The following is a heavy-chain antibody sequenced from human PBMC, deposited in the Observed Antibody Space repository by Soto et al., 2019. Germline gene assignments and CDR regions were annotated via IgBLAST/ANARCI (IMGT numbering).Heavy chain of an antibody. CDR3: ARTQQITFGGVIVFDY. CDR1: GGSFSGYY. V-gene: IGHV4-30-4*08. CDR2: IYYSGST. Sequence: SETLSLTCAVYGGSFSGYYWTWIRQPPGKGLEWIGYIYYSGSTYYNPSLKSRVTISVDTSKNQFSLKLSSVTAADTAVYYCARTQQITFGGVIVFDYWGQGTLVTVSS. D-gene: IGHD3-16*02. J-gene: IGHJ4*02.